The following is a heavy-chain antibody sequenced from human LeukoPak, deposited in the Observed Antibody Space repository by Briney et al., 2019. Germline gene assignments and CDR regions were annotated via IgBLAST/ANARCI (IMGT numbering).Heavy chain of an antibody. CDR3: ARIGQAGVGDY. J-gene: IGHJ4*02. CDR2: INPSGGST. V-gene: IGHV1-46*01. D-gene: IGHD6-19*01. Sequence: ASVKVSCKASGYTFTSYYMHWVRQAPGQGLEWMGIINPSGGSTNYAQKFQGRVTMTRDTSTNTVYMELSSLRSEDTAVYYCARIGQAGVGDYWGQGTLVTVSS. CDR1: GYTFTSYY.